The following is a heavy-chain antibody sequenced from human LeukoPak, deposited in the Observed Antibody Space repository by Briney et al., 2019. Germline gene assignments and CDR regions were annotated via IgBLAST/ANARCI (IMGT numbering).Heavy chain of an antibody. CDR2: IDPNSGDT. D-gene: IGHD3-16*01. Sequence: ASVKVSCKASGHSFNAYYIHWVRQAPGQGLQWMGRIDPNSGDTKYTQKFQGRVSMTRDTSISTAYMELSRLTSDDTAVYYCATFTAPRNAFDLWGQGTMSPSLQ. CDR3: ATFTAPRNAFDL. J-gene: IGHJ3*01. V-gene: IGHV1-2*06. CDR1: GHSFNAYY.